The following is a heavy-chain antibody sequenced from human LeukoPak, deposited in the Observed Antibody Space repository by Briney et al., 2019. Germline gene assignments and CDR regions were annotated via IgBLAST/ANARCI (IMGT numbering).Heavy chain of an antibody. V-gene: IGHV1-46*01. D-gene: IGHD3-22*01. CDR1: GYTFTSYY. CDR3: ASADNSGDYSRDY. CDR2: INLSGGST. Sequence: ASVKVSCKASGYTFTSYYMHCVRDALGQGVEWMGIINLSGGSTSYTQKFQGRVTMTRGTSPRTGYMELRSLRSEDTAVYYCASADNSGDYSRDYSGHRALLTVSS. J-gene: IGHJ4*01.